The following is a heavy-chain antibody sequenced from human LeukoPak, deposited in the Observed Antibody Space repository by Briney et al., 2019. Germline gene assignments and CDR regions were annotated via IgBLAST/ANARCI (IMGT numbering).Heavy chain of an antibody. J-gene: IGHJ5*02. Sequence: SVKVSCTASGYTFTGYYMHWVRQAPGQGLEWMGWINPNSGGTNYAQKFQGWVTMTRDTSISTAYMELSRLRSDDTAVYYCASRATVTTDRFWFDPWGQGTLVTVSS. D-gene: IGHD4-11*01. V-gene: IGHV1-2*04. CDR2: INPNSGGT. CDR1: GYTFTGYY. CDR3: ASRATVTTDRFWFDP.